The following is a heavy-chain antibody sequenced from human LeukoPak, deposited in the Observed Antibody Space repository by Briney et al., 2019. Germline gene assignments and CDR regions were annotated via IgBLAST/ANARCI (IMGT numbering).Heavy chain of an antibody. CDR2: IRSKANSYAT. CDR3: TRLLAVAGTGNWFDP. CDR1: GFTFSGSA. Sequence: PGGSLRLSCAASGFTFSGSAMHWVRQASGKGLEWVGRIRSKANSYATAYAASVKGRFTISRDDSKNTAYLQMNSLKTEDTAVYYCTRLLAVAGTGNWFDPWGQGTLVTVSS. J-gene: IGHJ5*02. V-gene: IGHV3-73*01. D-gene: IGHD6-19*01.